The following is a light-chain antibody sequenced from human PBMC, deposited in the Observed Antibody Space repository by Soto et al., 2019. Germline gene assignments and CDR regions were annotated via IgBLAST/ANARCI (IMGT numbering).Light chain of an antibody. CDR3: SSYISSSTFVF. Sequence: QSALTQPRSVSGSPGQSVTISCTGTSSDVGGYNYVSWYQQHPGKAPKLMIYDVSKRPSGVPDRFSGSKSGNTASLTISGLQAEDEADYYCSSYISSSTFVFFGGGTKLTVL. J-gene: IGLJ2*01. V-gene: IGLV2-11*01. CDR2: DVS. CDR1: SSDVGGYNY.